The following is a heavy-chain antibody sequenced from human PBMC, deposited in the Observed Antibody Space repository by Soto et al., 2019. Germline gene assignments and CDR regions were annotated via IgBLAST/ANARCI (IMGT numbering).Heavy chain of an antibody. CDR2: INDRGTT. CDR3: ARLVYGDYPDYYYYYMDV. J-gene: IGHJ6*03. CDR1: GASIASGGHY. Sequence: SETLSLTCSVSGASIASGGHYWTWIRQHPGKGLEWVGHINDRGTTHYNPSLRSRVTIFMDTSKSHFSLYLASVTAADTAVYYCARLVYGDYPDYYYYYMDVWGKGTTVTVSS. D-gene: IGHD4-17*01. V-gene: IGHV4-31*03.